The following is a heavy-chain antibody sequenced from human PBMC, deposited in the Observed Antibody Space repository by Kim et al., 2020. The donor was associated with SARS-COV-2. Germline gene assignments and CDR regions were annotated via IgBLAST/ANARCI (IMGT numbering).Heavy chain of an antibody. V-gene: IGHV1-2*05. Sequence: ASVKVSCKASGYTFTGYYMHWVRQAPGQGLEWMGRINPNSGCTNYAQKFQGRVTMTRDTSISTAYMELSRLRSDDTVVYYCAREVGSSGYYYFDYWGQGTLVTVSS. CDR1: GYTFTGYY. CDR2: INPNSGCT. CDR3: AREVGSSGYYYFDY. D-gene: IGHD3-22*01. J-gene: IGHJ4*02.